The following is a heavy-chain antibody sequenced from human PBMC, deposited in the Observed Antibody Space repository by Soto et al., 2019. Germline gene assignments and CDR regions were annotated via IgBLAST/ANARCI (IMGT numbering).Heavy chain of an antibody. D-gene: IGHD3-22*01. Sequence: ASVKVSCKASGYTFASYAISWMRQAPRQGLERMGWISAYNGNTNYAQKLQGRVTMTTDTSTSTAYMELRSLRSDDTAVYYCARLYYYDSSGYLTGNWFDPWG. CDR1: GYTFASYA. CDR3: ARLYYYDSSGYLTGNWFDP. CDR2: ISAYNGNT. J-gene: IGHJ5*02. V-gene: IGHV1-18*01.